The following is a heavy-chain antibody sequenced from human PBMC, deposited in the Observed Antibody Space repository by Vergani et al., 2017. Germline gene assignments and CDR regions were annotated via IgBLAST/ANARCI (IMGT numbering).Heavy chain of an antibody. CDR1: GYTLTELS. J-gene: IGHJ4*02. CDR2: FDPEEGET. V-gene: IGHV1-24*01. CDR3: ATDPGALIGFDY. D-gene: IGHD1-26*01. Sequence: QVQMVQSGAEVKKPGASVKVSCKVSGYTLTELSMHWVRQAPGKGLEWMGGFDPEEGETIYAQKFQGRVTMTEDTSTDTAYMELSSLRSEDTAVYYCATDPGALIGFDYWGQGTLVTVSS.